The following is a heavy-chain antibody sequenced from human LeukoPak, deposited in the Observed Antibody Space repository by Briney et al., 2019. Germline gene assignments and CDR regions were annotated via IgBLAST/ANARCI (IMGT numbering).Heavy chain of an antibody. CDR1: GFTFSRFG. J-gene: IGHJ4*02. D-gene: IGHD2-15*01. V-gene: IGHV3-33*01. Sequence: GGSLRLSCAASGFTFSRFGMHWVRQAPGKGLEWVAVIWYDGSDQRYADSVKGRFTVSRDNPKNMVYLQMSSLGAEDTAVYYCAREGRVDGIIDYWGQGTLVTVSS. CDR3: AREGRVDGIIDY. CDR2: IWYDGSDQ.